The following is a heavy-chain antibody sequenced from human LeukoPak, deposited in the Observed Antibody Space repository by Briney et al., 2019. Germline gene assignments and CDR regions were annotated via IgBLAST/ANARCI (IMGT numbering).Heavy chain of an antibody. J-gene: IGHJ4*02. D-gene: IGHD3-22*01. V-gene: IGHV3-48*03. CDR2: ISYNGRSM. CDR1: GFIFSTYE. CDR3: ARDGRWINYYDGSSPV. Sequence: GGSLRLSCAASGFIFSTYEMNWVRQAPGKGLEWLSYISYNGRSMYYADSVKGRFTISRDNAKNSLYLQMNSLRIEDTGVYYCARDGRWINYYDGSSPVWGQGALVTVSS.